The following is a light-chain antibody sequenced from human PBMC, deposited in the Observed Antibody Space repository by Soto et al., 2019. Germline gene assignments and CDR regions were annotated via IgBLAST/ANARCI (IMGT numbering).Light chain of an antibody. CDR3: QQYGTSEII. Sequence: EIVMTQSPATLSVSPGETASLSCRASQSVSSNLAWYQQKPGQAPRLLIYDTSSRATGIPDRFSGSGSGTDFTLTISRLEPEDFAVFFCQQYGTSEIIFGQGTRLEIK. J-gene: IGKJ5*01. CDR2: DTS. CDR1: QSVSSN. V-gene: IGKV3-20*01.